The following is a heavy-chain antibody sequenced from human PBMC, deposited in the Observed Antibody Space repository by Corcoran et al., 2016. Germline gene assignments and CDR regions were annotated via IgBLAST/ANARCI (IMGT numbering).Heavy chain of an antibody. J-gene: IGHJ4*02. V-gene: IGHV4-34*01. D-gene: IGHD5-18*01. Sequence: QVQLQPWGSGLLKPSETLSLTCAVYYGSFSGYYWSWIRQPPGTGLEWIWEINHSGSTNYNPSLKSRVTLSVDKAKNQLSLKVSSVTAADTAVYYCARGGYSYGPYFDYWGQGILVTVSS. CDR3: ARGGYSYGPYFDY. CDR2: INHSGST. CDR1: YGSFSGYY.